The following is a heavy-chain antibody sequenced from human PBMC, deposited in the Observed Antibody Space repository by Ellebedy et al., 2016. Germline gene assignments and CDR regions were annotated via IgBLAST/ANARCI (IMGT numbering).Heavy chain of an antibody. D-gene: IGHD2-8*01. CDR1: GFPFSTAG. Sequence: GESLKISXAASGFPFSTAGMTWVRQAPGKGLEWVATIVNSGRDTYYGDPLKGRFTVSRDNTRNSVYLQMDSLTVEDTAVYYCARDGREWSRDLWGQGTLVTVSS. CDR3: ARDGREWSRDL. V-gene: IGHV3-21*06. CDR2: IVNSGRDT. J-gene: IGHJ4*02.